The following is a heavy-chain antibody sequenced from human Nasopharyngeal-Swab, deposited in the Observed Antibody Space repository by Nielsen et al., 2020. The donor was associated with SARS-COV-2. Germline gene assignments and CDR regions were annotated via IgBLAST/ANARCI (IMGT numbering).Heavy chain of an antibody. CDR2: ISSDDKYI. CDR1: GFTFSSYT. J-gene: IGHJ4*02. D-gene: IGHD6-6*01. Sequence: GESLKISCAASGFTFSSYTMNWVRQAPGKGLEWVSSISSDDKYIFYADSVKGRFTISRDNAKNLLYLQMSSLRAEDTAMFYCARAGQYTSSSRADFDYWGQGTPVTVSS. V-gene: IGHV3-21*04. CDR3: ARAGQYTSSSRADFDY.